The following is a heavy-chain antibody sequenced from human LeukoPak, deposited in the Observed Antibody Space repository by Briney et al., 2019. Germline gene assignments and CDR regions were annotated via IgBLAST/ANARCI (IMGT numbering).Heavy chain of an antibody. CDR1: GFTFDDYA. V-gene: IGHV3-9*01. CDR2: ISWNSGSI. CDR3: AKDRDAAGRYYFDY. J-gene: IGHJ4*02. D-gene: IGHD6-13*01. Sequence: PGGSLSLSCAASGFTFDDYAMHWVRQAPGKGLEWVSGISWNSGSIGYADSVKGRFTITRDNAKNSLYLQMNSLRAEDTALYYCAKDRDAAGRYYFDYWGQGTLVTVSS.